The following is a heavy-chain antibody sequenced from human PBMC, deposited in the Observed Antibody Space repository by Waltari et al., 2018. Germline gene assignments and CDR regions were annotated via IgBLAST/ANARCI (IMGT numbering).Heavy chain of an antibody. V-gene: IGHV3-21*01. CDR1: GFTFSSYS. CDR3: ARNWVDSGYDLGY. J-gene: IGHJ4*02. D-gene: IGHD5-12*01. CDR2: ISSSSSYI. Sequence: EVQLVESGGGLVKPGGSLRLSCAASGFTFSSYSMNWVRQAPGKGLGWVSSISSSSSYIYYADSVKGRFTISRDNAKNSLYLQMNSLRAEDTAVYYCARNWVDSGYDLGYWGQGTLVTVSS.